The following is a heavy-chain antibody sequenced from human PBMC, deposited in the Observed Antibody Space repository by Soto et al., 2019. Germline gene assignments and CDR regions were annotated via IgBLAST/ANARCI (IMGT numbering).Heavy chain of an antibody. CDR2: ISKSDYT. Sequence: GGSLRLSCTVSGFAFNSYGINWVRQAPGKGLEWVSSISKSDYTYYSDSVKGRFTISRDNAKNSVSLQMNTLRVEDTAVYYCAREDSIIIPAVSDFWGQGTLVTVSS. J-gene: IGHJ4*02. V-gene: IGHV3-21*01. D-gene: IGHD2-2*01. CDR3: AREDSIIIPAVSDF. CDR1: GFAFNSYG.